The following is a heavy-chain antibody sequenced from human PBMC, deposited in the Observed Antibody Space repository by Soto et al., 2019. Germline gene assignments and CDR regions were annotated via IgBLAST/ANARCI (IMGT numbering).Heavy chain of an antibody. V-gene: IGHV1-18*01. CDR1: GYMFVAYG. CDR3: ARAPRALGYCSGGSCHKYYYYYYGMDV. D-gene: IGHD2-15*01. CDR2: ISAYNGNT. Sequence: ASVKVSCKXSGYMFVAYGINWVRQAPGQGLEWMGWISAYNGNTNYAQKLQGRVTMTTDTPTSTAYMELRSLRSDDTAVYYCARAPRALGYCSGGSCHKYYYYYYGMDVWGQGTTVTVSS. J-gene: IGHJ6*02.